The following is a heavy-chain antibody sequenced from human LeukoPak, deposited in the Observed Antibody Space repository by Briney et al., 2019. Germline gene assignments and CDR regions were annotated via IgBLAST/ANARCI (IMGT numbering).Heavy chain of an antibody. CDR2: INYSGNT. D-gene: IGHD4-17*01. V-gene: IGHV4-39*07. CDR3: AAMTTVTMYSYFFDS. CDR1: GGSISSSSYY. J-gene: IGHJ4*02. Sequence: PSETLSLTCTVSGGSISSSSYYWGWIRQPPGKGLQWIGSINYSGNTYYNPSLKSRVTISVDTSKNQFSLRLTSVTAADTAIYYCAAMTTVTMYSYFFDSWGQGTLLTVSS.